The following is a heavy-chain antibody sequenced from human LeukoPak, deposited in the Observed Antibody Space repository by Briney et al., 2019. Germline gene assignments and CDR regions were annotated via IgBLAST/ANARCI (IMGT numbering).Heavy chain of an antibody. Sequence: PGGSLRLSCAASGFTFSSYAMHWVRQAPGKGLEWVAVISYDGSNKYYADSVKGRFTISRDNSKNTLYLQMNSLRAEDTAVYYCARVRAYGALTVDDAFDIWGQGTMVTVSS. CDR2: ISYDGSNK. CDR3: ARVRAYGALTVDDAFDI. CDR1: GFTFSSYA. D-gene: IGHD4/OR15-4a*01. J-gene: IGHJ3*02. V-gene: IGHV3-30-3*01.